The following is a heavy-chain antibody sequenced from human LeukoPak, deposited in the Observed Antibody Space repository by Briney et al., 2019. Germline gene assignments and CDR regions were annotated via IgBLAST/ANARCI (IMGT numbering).Heavy chain of an antibody. D-gene: IGHD1-1*01. CDR2: IYHSGST. V-gene: IGHV4-4*02. Sequence: SETLSLTCAVSGGSISSSNWWSWVRQPPGKGLEWIGEIYHSGSTNYNPSLKSRVTISVDKSKNQFSLKLSSVTAADTAVYYCAVQNIRSEGYFQHWGQGTLVTVSS. CDR3: AVQNIRSEGYFQH. CDR1: GGSISSSNW. J-gene: IGHJ1*01.